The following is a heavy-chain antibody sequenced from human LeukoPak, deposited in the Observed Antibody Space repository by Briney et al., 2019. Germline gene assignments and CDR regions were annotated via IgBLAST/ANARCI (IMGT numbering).Heavy chain of an antibody. CDR3: PRERGRSWRYYYRDV. J-gene: IGHJ6*03. CDR2: INPNSGGT. V-gene: IGHV1-2*06. CDR1: GYTFTGYY. D-gene: IGHD6-13*01. Sequence: ASVKVSCKPSGYTFTGYYMHWVRQAPGQGLEWIGRINPNSGGTNYAQKFQGRGTITRDTSISTDHMDLNRLLPDDPAVSSSPRERGRSWRYYYRDVGGKGTTVTVSS.